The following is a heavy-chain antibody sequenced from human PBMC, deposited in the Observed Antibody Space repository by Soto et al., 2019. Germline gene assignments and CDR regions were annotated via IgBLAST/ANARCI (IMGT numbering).Heavy chain of an antibody. CDR1: GGSFSGYY. CDR2: INHSGST. J-gene: IGHJ5*02. D-gene: IGHD2-15*01. CDR3: ARGLGYPVGWFDP. Sequence: SETLSLTCAVYGGSFSGYYWSWIRQPPGKGLEWIGEINHSGSTNYNPSLKSRVTISVDTSKNQFSLKLSSVTAADTAVYYCARGLGYPVGWFDPWGQGTLVTVSS. V-gene: IGHV4-34*01.